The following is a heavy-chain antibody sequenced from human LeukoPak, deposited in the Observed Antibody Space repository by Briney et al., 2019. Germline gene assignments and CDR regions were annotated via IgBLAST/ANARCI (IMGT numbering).Heavy chain of an antibody. V-gene: IGHV4-39*01. CDR2: IYYSGST. J-gene: IGHJ5*02. CDR3: ARQPWRNNWFDP. CDR1: GGSISSYY. Sequence: SETLSLTCTVSGGSISSYYWGWIRQPPGKGLEWIGSIYYSGSTYYNPSLKSRVTISVDTSKNQFSLKLSSVTAADTAVYYCARQPWRNNWFDPWGQGTLVTVSS.